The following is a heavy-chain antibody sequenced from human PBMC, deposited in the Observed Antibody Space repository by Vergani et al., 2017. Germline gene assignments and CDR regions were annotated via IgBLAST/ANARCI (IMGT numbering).Heavy chain of an antibody. J-gene: IGHJ4*02. CDR1: GFSFSSYS. D-gene: IGHD2-8*01. CDR3: ARGLWDCTHIRCSPPSY. Sequence: EVQLVESGGGLVKPGGSLRPSCAASGFSFSSYSMNWVRQAPGKGLEWVASISGSSSYVFYRDSVEGRFTITRDNAKKSVYLQMNSLRAEDTAMYFCARGLWDCTHIRCSPPSYWGQGTQVTVSS. V-gene: IGHV3-21*02. CDR2: ISGSSSYV.